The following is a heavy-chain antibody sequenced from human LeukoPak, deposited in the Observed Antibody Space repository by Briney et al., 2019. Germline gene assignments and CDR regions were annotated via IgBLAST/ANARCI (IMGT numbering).Heavy chain of an antibody. CDR2: INSDGSST. CDR1: GFTFSSYW. J-gene: IGHJ4*02. Sequence: GSLLLSCAASGFTFSSYWMHWVRQAPGKGLGWVSRINSDGSSTSYADSVKGRFTISRDNAKNTLYLQMNSLRAEDTAMYYCASCKSRCEGGLSYWGQGTLVTVSS. CDR3: ASCKSRCEGGLSY. V-gene: IGHV3-74*01. D-gene: IGHD3-16*02.